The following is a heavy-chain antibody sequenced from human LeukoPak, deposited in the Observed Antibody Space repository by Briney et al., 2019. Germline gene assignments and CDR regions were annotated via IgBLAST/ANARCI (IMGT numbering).Heavy chain of an antibody. V-gene: IGHV3-7*01. CDR1: GFPFSSYW. CDR3: ARLTGTTGFDY. CDR2: IKQDGSDK. D-gene: IGHD1-1*01. Sequence: HPGGSPRLSCAASGFPFSSYWMSWVRQAPGKGLEWVANIKQDGSDKYYVDSVKGRFTISRDNAKNSLYLQLNSLRADDTAVYYCARLTGTTGFDYWGQGTLVTVSS. J-gene: IGHJ4*02.